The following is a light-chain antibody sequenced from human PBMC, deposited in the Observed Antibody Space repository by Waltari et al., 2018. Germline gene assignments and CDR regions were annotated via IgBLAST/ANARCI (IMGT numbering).Light chain of an antibody. J-gene: IGLJ2*01. CDR3: ATWDDSLNGPV. Sequence: QSVLTQPPSVSEAPRQRVTISCSGSSSNIGNSAVHWYQQLPGKAPKLLIYRNDVLSSGVSDRFSGSKSGSSASLVISGLQSEDEADYYCATWDDSLNGPVFGGGTKVTVL. CDR1: SSNIGNSA. V-gene: IGLV1-36*01. CDR2: RND.